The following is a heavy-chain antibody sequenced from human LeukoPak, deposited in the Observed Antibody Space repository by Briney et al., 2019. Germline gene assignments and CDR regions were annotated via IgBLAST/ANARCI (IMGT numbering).Heavy chain of an antibody. Sequence: GESLKISCKGSGYSFTSYWISWVRQMPGKGLEWMGRIDPSDSYTSYSPSFQGHVTISADKSISTAYLQWSSLKASDTAMYYCAITEEGYCSSTSCPGASDYWGQGTLVTVSS. CDR1: GYSFTSYW. CDR3: AITEEGYCSSTSCPGASDY. CDR2: IDPSDSYT. J-gene: IGHJ4*02. D-gene: IGHD2-2*01. V-gene: IGHV5-10-1*01.